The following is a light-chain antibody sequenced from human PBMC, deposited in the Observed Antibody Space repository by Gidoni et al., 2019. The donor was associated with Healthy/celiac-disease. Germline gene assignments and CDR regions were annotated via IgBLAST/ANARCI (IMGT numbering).Light chain of an antibody. Sequence: DIVMIQTPDSLAVAMGERSTINCKSSQSVLYSSNNKNYLAWYQQKTGQPPKLLIYWASTRQSGFPDRFSGSGSGTDFPLTISSLQAEDVAVYYCQQYYSTPLTFGGGTKVEIK. CDR1: QSVLYSSNNKNY. V-gene: IGKV4-1*01. CDR2: WAS. J-gene: IGKJ4*01. CDR3: QQYYSTPLT.